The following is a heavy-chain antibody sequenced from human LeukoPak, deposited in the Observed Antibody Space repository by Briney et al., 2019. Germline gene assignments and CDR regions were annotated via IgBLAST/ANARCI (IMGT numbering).Heavy chain of an antibody. CDR2: IYYSGST. J-gene: IGHJ3*02. Sequence: SETLSLTCTVSGGSISSSSYYWGWIPQPPGKGLEWIRSIYYSGSTYYNPSLKSRVTISVYTSKNQFSLKLSSVTAADTAVYYCARRYYYDSSGSSAFDIWGQGTMVTVSS. D-gene: IGHD3-22*01. CDR3: ARRYYYDSSGSSAFDI. V-gene: IGHV4-39*01. CDR1: GGSISSSSYY.